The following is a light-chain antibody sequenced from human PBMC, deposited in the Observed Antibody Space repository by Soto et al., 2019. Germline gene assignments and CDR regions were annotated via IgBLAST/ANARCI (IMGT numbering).Light chain of an antibody. V-gene: IGLV2-14*03. CDR3: SSYTTSNTRQIV. CDR1: ISDVGGYNY. J-gene: IGLJ1*01. CDR2: DVS. Sequence: QSVLTQPASVSGSPGQSITISCTGTISDVGGYNYVSWYQHHPGKPPKLLIYDVSNRPSGVSNRFSGSKSDNTASLTISGLQPEDEADYYCSSYTTSNTRQIVFGTGTKVTVL.